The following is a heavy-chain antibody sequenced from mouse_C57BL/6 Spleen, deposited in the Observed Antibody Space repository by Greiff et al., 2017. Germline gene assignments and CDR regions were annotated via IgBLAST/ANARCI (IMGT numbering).Heavy chain of an antibody. CDR3: ARGAYYRGYFDV. V-gene: IGHV5-16*01. CDR1: GFTFSDYY. Sequence: DVHLVESEGGLVQPGSSMKLSCTASGFTFSDYYMAWVRQVPEKGLEWVANINSDGSSTYYLDSLKSRFIIARDNAKNILYLQMSSLKSEDTATYYGARGAYYRGYFDVWGTGTTVTVSS. J-gene: IGHJ1*03. D-gene: IGHD2-12*01. CDR2: INSDGSST.